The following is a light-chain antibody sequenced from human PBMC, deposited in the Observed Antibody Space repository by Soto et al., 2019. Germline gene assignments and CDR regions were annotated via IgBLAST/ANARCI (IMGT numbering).Light chain of an antibody. CDR2: NNN. J-gene: IGLJ1*01. V-gene: IGLV1-40*01. CDR1: SSNLGAGYG. Sequence: QSVLTQPPSVSGAPGQGVTISCSGTSSNLGAGYGVHWYQQLPGTVPKLLIYNNNNRPSGVPDRFSGSKSGTSASLAITGLQTEDEADYYCQSYDSSLRADVFGAGTKLIVL. CDR3: QSYDSSLRADV.